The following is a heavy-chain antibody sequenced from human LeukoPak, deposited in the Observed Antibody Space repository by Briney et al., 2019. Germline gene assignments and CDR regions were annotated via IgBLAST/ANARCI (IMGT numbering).Heavy chain of an antibody. Sequence: GGSLRLSCAASGFTFSRYWMHWVRQAPGKGLVWVSRINGDGSTTSYADSVKGGFTISRDNVKNMMYLQMNSLRAEDTAVYYCATGNYYDSRGYYTFGSWGQGTLVTVSS. CDR3: ATGNYYDSRGYYTFGS. CDR2: INGDGSTT. D-gene: IGHD3-22*01. V-gene: IGHV3-74*01. J-gene: IGHJ5*02. CDR1: GFTFSRYW.